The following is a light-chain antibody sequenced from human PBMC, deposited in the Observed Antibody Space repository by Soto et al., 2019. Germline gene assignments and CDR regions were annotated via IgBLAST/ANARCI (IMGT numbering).Light chain of an antibody. Sequence: DIQLTQSPSSLSASAGDRVTLTCRASQGISSYLAWYQQKPGKAPKLLIYDASTLASGVPSRFSGSGSGTEFTLTITSLQPEDFATYYCQQLNSYPLTFGGGTKVEIK. V-gene: IGKV1-9*01. CDR2: DAS. J-gene: IGKJ4*02. CDR1: QGISSY. CDR3: QQLNSYPLT.